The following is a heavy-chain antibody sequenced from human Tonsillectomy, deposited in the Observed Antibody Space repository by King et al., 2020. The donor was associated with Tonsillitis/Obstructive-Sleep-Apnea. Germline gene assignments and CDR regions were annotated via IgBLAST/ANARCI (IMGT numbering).Heavy chain of an antibody. CDR3: ARARGYQLHPFYYMDV. D-gene: IGHD2-2*01. Sequence: VQLVESGGGLVKPGGSLRLSCAASGFTFSDYYMSWIRQAPGKGLEWVSYISSSSSYTNYADSVKGRVTISRDNAKNSLYLQMNSLRAEDTAVYYCARARGYQLHPFYYMDVWGKGTTVTVSS. CDR2: ISSSSSYT. CDR1: GFTFSDYY. J-gene: IGHJ6*03. V-gene: IGHV3-11*05.